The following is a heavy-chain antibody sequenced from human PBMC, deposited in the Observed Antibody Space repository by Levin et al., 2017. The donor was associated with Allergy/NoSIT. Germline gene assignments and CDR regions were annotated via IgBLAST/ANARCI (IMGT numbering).Heavy chain of an antibody. CDR3: ARDSFDLYGSGIGGGY. D-gene: IGHD3-10*01. CDR1: GYSISSGYY. CDR2: IYHSGST. J-gene: IGHJ4*02. V-gene: IGHV4-38-2*02. Sequence: PSETLSLTCAVSGYSISSGYYWGWIRQPPGKGLEWIGSIYHSGSTYYNPSLKSRVTISVDTSKNQFSLKLSSVTAADTAVYYCARDSFDLYGSGIGGGYWGQGTLVTVSS.